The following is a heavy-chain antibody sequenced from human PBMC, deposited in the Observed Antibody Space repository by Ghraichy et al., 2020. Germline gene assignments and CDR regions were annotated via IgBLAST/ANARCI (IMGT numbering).Heavy chain of an antibody. Sequence: SETLSLTCAVYGGPFNGHYWTWIRQLPGKGLEWIGEINHSGNATYKPSLRGRVTMSVDTSKNQFSLKLNSLTAADTAVYFCARGLRVVVLTDSSSWFDHWGQGTPVTVSS. J-gene: IGHJ5*02. D-gene: IGHD2-21*02. CDR3: ARGLRVVVLTDSSSWFDH. CDR1: GGPFNGHY. CDR2: INHSGNA. V-gene: IGHV4-34*01.